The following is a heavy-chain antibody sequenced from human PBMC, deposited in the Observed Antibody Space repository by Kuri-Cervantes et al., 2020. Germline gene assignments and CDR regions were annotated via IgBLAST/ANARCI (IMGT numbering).Heavy chain of an antibody. D-gene: IGHD6-6*01. CDR3: ARDSSSYYCYGMDV. CDR1: GGSISSYY. J-gene: IGHJ6*02. Sequence: GSLRLSCTVSGGSISSYYWSWIRQPPGKGLEWIGYIYYSGSTNYNPSLKSRVTISVDTSKNQFSPKLSSVTAADTAVYYCARDSSSYYCYGMDVWGQGTTVTVSS. CDR2: IYYSGST. V-gene: IGHV4-59*01.